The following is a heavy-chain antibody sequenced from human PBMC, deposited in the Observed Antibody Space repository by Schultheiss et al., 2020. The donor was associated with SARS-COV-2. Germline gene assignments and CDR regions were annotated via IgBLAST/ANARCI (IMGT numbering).Heavy chain of an antibody. J-gene: IGHJ5*02. CDR1: GFTFSSYG. Sequence: GGSLRLSCVASGFTFSSYGMHWVRQAPGKGLEWVAVIWYDGSNKYYADSVKGRFTISRDNSKNTLYLQMNSLRAEDTAVYYCARDMAVAGSGWFDPWGQGTLVTVSS. V-gene: IGHV3-33*01. D-gene: IGHD6-19*01. CDR2: IWYDGSNK. CDR3: ARDMAVAGSGWFDP.